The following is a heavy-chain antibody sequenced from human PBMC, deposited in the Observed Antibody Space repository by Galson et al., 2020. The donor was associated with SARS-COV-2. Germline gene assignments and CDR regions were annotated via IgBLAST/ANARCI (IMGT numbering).Heavy chain of an antibody. D-gene: IGHD7-27*01. CDR1: GFTFSDHA. CDR2: IFFDGTGK. V-gene: IGHV3-33*01. J-gene: IGHJ4*02. CDR3: ARDGHSSRVWAFDY. Sequence: GESLKISCAASGFTFSDHAMHCVRQDPGKGLEWVAQIFFDGTGKYYGDSVRGRFTISRDSVKNTVYLQMNNRRVDDTAVYYCARDGHSSRVWAFDYWGQGTLLTVSS.